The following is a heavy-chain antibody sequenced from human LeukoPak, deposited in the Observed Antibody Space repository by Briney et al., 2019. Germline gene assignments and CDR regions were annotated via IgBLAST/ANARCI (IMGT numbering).Heavy chain of an antibody. CDR3: ARDHSSSWYNGWFDP. D-gene: IGHD6-13*01. V-gene: IGHV1-69*05. J-gene: IGHJ5*02. CDR1: GGTFSSYA. CDR2: IIPIFGTA. Sequence: ASVKVSCKASGGTFSSYAISWVRQAPGQGLEWMGGIIPIFGTANYAQKFQGRVTITTDESTSTAYMELSSLRSEDTVVYYCARDHSSSWYNGWFDPWGQGTLVTVSS.